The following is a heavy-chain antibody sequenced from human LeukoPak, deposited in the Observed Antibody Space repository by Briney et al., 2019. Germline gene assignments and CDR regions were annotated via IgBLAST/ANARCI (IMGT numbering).Heavy chain of an antibody. CDR1: GGSVSSGNYF. V-gene: IGHV4-61*01. CDR2: IYYSGST. J-gene: IGHJ6*03. Sequence: PSETLSLTCSVTGGSVSSGNYFWGWIRQPPGKGLEWIGHIYYSGSTNYNPSLKSRVTISVDTSKNQFSLKLSSVTAADTAVYYCARVVGMVRGAPDYYYMDVWGKGTTVTVSS. CDR3: ARVVGMVRGAPDYYYMDV. D-gene: IGHD3-10*01.